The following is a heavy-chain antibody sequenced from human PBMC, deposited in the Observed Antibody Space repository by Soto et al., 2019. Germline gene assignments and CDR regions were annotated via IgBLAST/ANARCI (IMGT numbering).Heavy chain of an antibody. CDR3: ARAHAPTLPFDY. CDR2: IFRSGNA. CDR1: GASVRNVY. Sequence: PSETRSRTCTVSGASVRNVYWSWIRQPPGKRLEWIGFIFRSGNAKYNPSLKSRVTISIDTSKSQFSLSLDSVTAADTAVYFCARAHAPTLPFDYWGLGTLVTVSS. J-gene: IGHJ4*01. V-gene: IGHV4-59*02. D-gene: IGHD2-15*01.